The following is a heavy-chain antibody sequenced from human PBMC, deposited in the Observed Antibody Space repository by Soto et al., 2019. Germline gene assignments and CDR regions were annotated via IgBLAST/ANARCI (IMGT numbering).Heavy chain of an antibody. V-gene: IGHV3-11*06. CDR2: ISSSGSYT. CDR1: GFTLSDYY. Sequence: PGGSLRLSCAASGFTLSDYYMSWIRQAPGKGLEWISYISSSGSYTDYADSVKGRFTISRDRAKNSLYLQMNSLRALDTSVYYCARDGTAYDYWGQGTLVTVSS. J-gene: IGHJ4*02. D-gene: IGHD2-21*02. CDR3: ARDGTAYDY.